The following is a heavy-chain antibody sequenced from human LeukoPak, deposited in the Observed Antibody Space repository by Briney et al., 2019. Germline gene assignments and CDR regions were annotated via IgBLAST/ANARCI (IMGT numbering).Heavy chain of an antibody. V-gene: IGHV3-7*03. D-gene: IGHD6-19*01. CDR1: GFTFSSYW. CDR2: IKQDGSEK. CDR3: ARQWDY. J-gene: IGHJ4*02. Sequence: GGSLRLSCAAFGFTFSSYWMTWVRQVPGKGLEWVANIKQDGSEKNYVDAVKGRFTISRDNAKNSVYLQMNSLRAEDTAVYYCARQWDYWGQGTLVTVSS.